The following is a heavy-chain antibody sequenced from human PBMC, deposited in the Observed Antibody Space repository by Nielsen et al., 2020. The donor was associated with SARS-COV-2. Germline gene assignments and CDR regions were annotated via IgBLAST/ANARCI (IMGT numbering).Heavy chain of an antibody. Sequence: GESLKISCAASGFTFSSYWMHWVRQAPGKGLVWVSRINSDGSSTSYADSVKGRFTISRDNAKNTLYLQMNSLRAEDTAVYYCARGLGGPGYYYYGMDVWGQGTTVTVSS. CDR1: GFTFSSYW. V-gene: IGHV3-74*01. CDR3: ARGLGGPGYYYYGMDV. J-gene: IGHJ6*02. D-gene: IGHD3-22*01. CDR2: INSDGSST.